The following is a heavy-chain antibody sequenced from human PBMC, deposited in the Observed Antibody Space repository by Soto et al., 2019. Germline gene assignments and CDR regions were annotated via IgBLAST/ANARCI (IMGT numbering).Heavy chain of an antibody. V-gene: IGHV3-13*04. CDR3: ARDLSGYYSNSGMDV. CDR2: IGSAGDT. J-gene: IGHJ6*02. Sequence: EVQLVESGGGLVQPGGSLRLSCAASGFTFSRYDMHWVRQATGKGLEWVSVIGSAGDTYYPGSVKGRFTISRDNAKNSLYLQMSSLRAGDTAVYYCARDLSGYYSNSGMDVWGQGTTVTVSS. D-gene: IGHD3-3*01. CDR1: GFTFSRYD.